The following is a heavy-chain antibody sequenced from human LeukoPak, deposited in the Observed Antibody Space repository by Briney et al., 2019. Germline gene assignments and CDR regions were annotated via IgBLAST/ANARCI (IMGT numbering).Heavy chain of an antibody. CDR2: INHSGST. V-gene: IGHV4-34*01. CDR1: GGSFSGYY. CDR3: ARRPFDY. D-gene: IGHD6-6*01. J-gene: IGHJ4*02. Sequence: SETLSLTCAVYGGSFSGYYWSWIRQPPGKGLEWIGEINHSGSTNYNPSLKSRVTISVDTSKNQFSLKLSSVTAADTAVYYCARRPFDYWGQGTLVTVSS.